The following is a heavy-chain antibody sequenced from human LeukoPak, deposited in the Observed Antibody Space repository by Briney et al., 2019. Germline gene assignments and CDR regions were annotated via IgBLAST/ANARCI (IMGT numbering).Heavy chain of an antibody. CDR3: ARWDAYCSGGRCYSGDFAFDI. J-gene: IGHJ3*02. CDR2: ISSSSSYT. D-gene: IGHD2-15*01. Sequence: GGSLRLSCAASGFTFSDYYMSWIRQAPGKGLEWVSYISSSSSYTNYADSVEGRFTISRDNAKNSLYLQMNSLRAEDTAVYYCARWDAYCSGGRCYSGDFAFDIWGQGTMVTVSS. V-gene: IGHV3-11*06. CDR1: GFTFSDYY.